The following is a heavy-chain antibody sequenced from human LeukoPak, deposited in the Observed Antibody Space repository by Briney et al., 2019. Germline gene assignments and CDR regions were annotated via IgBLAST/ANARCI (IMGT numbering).Heavy chain of an antibody. D-gene: IGHD3-3*01. CDR3: ATLKAHYDFWSGYDYYGMDV. Sequence: ASVKVSCKASAGTFSSYAISWVRQAPGQGLEWMGRIIPILGIANYAQKFQGRVTITADKSTSTAYMELSSLRSEDTAVYYCATLKAHYDFWSGYDYYGMDVWGQGTTVTVSS. V-gene: IGHV1-69*04. CDR2: IIPILGIA. J-gene: IGHJ6*02. CDR1: AGTFSSYA.